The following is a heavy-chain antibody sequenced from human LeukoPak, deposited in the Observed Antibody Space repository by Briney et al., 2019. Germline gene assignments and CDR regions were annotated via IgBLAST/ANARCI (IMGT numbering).Heavy chain of an antibody. CDR1: GFTFSSYS. J-gene: IGHJ4*02. CDR2: IRYDGSNK. V-gene: IGHV3-30*02. CDR3: AKVHYDILTGYYGDYYFDY. D-gene: IGHD3-9*01. Sequence: GGSLRLSCAASGFTFSSYSMNWVRQAPGKGLEWVAFIRYDGSNKYYADSVKGRFTISRDNSKNTLYLQMNSLRAEDTAVYYCAKVHYDILTGYYGDYYFDYWGQGTLVTVSS.